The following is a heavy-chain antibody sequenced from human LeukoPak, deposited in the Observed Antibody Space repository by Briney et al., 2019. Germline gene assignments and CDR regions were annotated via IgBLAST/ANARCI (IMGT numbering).Heavy chain of an antibody. J-gene: IGHJ4*02. CDR3: ARAGGSTVSHSDY. V-gene: IGHV3-21*01. Sequence: GGSLRLSCAASGFTFSSYSMNWVRQAPGKGLEWVSSISSSSSYIYYADSVKGRFTISKDNAKNSLYLQMNSLRAEDTAVYYCARAGGSTVSHSDYWGQGTLVTVSS. CDR1: GFTFSSYS. CDR2: ISSSSSYI. D-gene: IGHD4-17*01.